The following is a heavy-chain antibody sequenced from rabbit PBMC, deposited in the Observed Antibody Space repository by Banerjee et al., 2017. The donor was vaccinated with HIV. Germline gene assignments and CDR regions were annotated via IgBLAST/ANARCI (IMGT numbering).Heavy chain of an antibody. CDR3: ARDGVGAYNSATFNL. CDR2: IDPVFGGT. Sequence: QEQLVEYGGDLVQPEGSLTLTCKASGLDFSSSNWIYWVRQAPGKGLEWIGYIDPVFGGTYYASWVNGRFTISKTSSTTVTLQMTSLTAADTATYFCARDGVGAYNSATFNLWGPGTLVTVS. J-gene: IGHJ4*01. D-gene: IGHD4-1*01. CDR1: GLDFSSSNW. V-gene: IGHV1S45*01.